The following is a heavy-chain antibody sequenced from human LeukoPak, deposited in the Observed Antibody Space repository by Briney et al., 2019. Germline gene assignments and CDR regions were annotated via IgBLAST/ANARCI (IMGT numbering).Heavy chain of an antibody. D-gene: IGHD3-3*01. Sequence: GRSLRLSCAASGFTFSSYAMHWVRQAPGKGLEWVAVISYDESNKYYADSVKGRFTISRDNSKNTLYLQMNSLRAEDTAVYYCAKDAPNFGVVPYYYYGMDVWGQGTTVTVSS. CDR2: ISYDESNK. CDR1: GFTFSSYA. V-gene: IGHV3-30*07. CDR3: AKDAPNFGVVPYYYYGMDV. J-gene: IGHJ6*02.